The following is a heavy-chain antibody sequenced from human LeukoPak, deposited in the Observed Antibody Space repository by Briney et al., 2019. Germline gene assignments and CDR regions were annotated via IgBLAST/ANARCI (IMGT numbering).Heavy chain of an antibody. CDR1: GGSFRGYY. J-gene: IGHJ4*02. Sequence: SSETLSLTCAVYGGSFRGYYWRWIRQPPGKGPEWIGEINHSGSNNYTPYLKSRVTIALDTSMKKSFLKLNAVTAADTAVYYWASTERYSTTCPLDYWGQGTLVTVSS. CDR2: INHSGSN. CDR3: ASTERYSTTCPLDY. V-gene: IGHV4-34*01. D-gene: IGHD2-2*01.